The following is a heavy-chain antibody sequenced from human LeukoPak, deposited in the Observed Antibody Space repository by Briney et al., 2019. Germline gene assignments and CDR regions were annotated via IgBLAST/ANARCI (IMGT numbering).Heavy chain of an antibody. CDR1: GYSISSGYY. J-gene: IGHJ5*02. D-gene: IGHD6-19*01. CDR2: INHSGST. CDR3: ARHRVRRQSSGREPWFDP. Sequence: SETLSLTCTVSGYSISSGYYWGWIRQPPGKGLEWIGEINHSGSTNYNPSLKSRVTISVDTSKNQFSLKLRSVTAADTAVYYCARHRVRRQSSGREPWFDPWGQGTLVTVSS. V-gene: IGHV4-38-2*02.